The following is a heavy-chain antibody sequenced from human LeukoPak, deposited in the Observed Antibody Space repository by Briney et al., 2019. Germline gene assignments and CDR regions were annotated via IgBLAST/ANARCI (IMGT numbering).Heavy chain of an antibody. CDR3: AREGNWNGGGAITYNWFDP. CDR2: INPSGGST. V-gene: IGHV1-46*01. Sequence: ASVKVSCKASGYTFTSYNMHWVRQAPGQGLEWMGIINPSGGSTSYAQKFQGRVTMTSDTSTSTVYMELSSLRSEDTAVYYCAREGNWNGGGAITYNWFDPWGQGTLVTVSS. J-gene: IGHJ5*02. D-gene: IGHD1-1*01. CDR1: GYTFTSYN.